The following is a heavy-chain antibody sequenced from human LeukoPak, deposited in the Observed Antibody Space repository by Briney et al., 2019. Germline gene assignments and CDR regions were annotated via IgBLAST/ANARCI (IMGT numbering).Heavy chain of an antibody. J-gene: IGHJ4*02. V-gene: IGHV1-8*01. CDR2: MNPNSGNT. Sequence: ASVKVSCKASGYTFTSYDINWVRQATGQGLEWMGWMNPNSGNTGYAQKFQGRVTMTRNTSISTAYMELSSLRPEDTAVYYCARSKKQWLVPSGYWGQGTLVTVSS. D-gene: IGHD6-19*01. CDR3: ARSKKQWLVPSGY. CDR1: GYTFTSYD.